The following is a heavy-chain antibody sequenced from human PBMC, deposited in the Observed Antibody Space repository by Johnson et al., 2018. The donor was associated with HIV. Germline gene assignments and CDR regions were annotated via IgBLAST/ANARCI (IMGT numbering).Heavy chain of an antibody. V-gene: IGHV3-30*02. Sequence: QVQLVESGGGVVQPGGSLRLSCAASGFTLSSYGMHWVRQAPGKGLERVAFIHYAGSNKYDEDSVKGRFTIARDNSKNTLYLQMSSLRVEDTAVYYCAKDWDRWLQPPGDAFDIRGQGTMVTVSS. D-gene: IGHD5-24*01. CDR2: IHYAGSNK. J-gene: IGHJ3*02. CDR3: AKDWDRWLQPPGDAFDI. CDR1: GFTLSSYG.